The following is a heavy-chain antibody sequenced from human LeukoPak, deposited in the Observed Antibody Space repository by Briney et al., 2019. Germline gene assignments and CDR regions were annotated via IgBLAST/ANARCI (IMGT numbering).Heavy chain of an antibody. J-gene: IGHJ4*02. V-gene: IGHV4-34*01. Sequence: SETLSLTCAVSGGSFRNYYWTWIRQSPEKGLEWIGEINDSGSTNYNPSLKSRITMSVDTSKNNFSLKLSSLTAADTAVYYCARGQYCHLTTCYSARRYYDYWGQGTLVTVSS. CDR3: ARGQYCHLTTCYSARRYYDY. CDR2: INDSGST. D-gene: IGHD2-15*01. CDR1: GGSFRNYY.